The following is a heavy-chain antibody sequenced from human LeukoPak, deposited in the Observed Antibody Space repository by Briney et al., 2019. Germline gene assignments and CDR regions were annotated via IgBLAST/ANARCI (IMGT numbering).Heavy chain of an antibody. J-gene: IGHJ4*02. D-gene: IGHD3-3*01. V-gene: IGHV3-23*01. Sequence: GGSLRLSCAASGFTFSSYAMHWVRQAPGKGLEWVAVISGSGGSTYYADSVKGRFTISRDNSKNTLYLQMNSLRAEDTAVYSCAKTTVYDFWSSRGSYFDYWGQGTLVTVSS. CDR3: AKTTVYDFWSSRGSYFDY. CDR1: GFTFSSYA. CDR2: ISGSGGST.